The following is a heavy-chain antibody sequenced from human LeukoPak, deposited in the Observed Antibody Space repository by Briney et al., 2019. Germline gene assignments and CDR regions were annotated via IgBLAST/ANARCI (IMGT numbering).Heavy chain of an antibody. CDR3: ARAPYYDFWSGYPPDY. J-gene: IGHJ4*02. CDR2: IHSDGSST. V-gene: IGHV3-74*01. CDR1: GFTFRGYC. Sequence: GRSLRLSCAASGFTFRGYCMHCVPHAPAKGLVWVSRIHSDGSSTIYAESVKGRFTISRDNAKNPLYLQMNSLRAEDTAVYYCARAPYYDFWSGYPPDYWGQGTLVTVSS. D-gene: IGHD3-3*01.